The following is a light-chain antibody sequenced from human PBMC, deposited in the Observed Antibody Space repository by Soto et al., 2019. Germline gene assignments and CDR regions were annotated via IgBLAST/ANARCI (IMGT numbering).Light chain of an antibody. J-gene: IGKJ1*01. CDR1: QGIGDT. Sequence: EVEMAQYPDTLSVSPGEGVKISCRASQGIGDTLAWYQHKPGQTPRLLIYAASSLQSGVPSRFSGGGFGTDFTLTITSLQPEDFATYYCQHYNSYSEAFGQGSMVDVK. V-gene: IGKV3-15*01. CDR2: AAS. CDR3: QHYNSYSEA.